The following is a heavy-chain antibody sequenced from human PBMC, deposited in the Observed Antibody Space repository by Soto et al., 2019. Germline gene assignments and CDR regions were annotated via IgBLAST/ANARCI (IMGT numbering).Heavy chain of an antibody. CDR3: ARHPNYELDY. CDR1: GYSFTSYW. V-gene: IGHV5-10-1*01. CDR2: IDPSDSYT. D-gene: IGHD1-7*01. Sequence: PGESLKISWKGSGYSFTSYWISWVRQMPGKGLEWMGRIDPSDSYTNYSPSFQGHVTISADKSISTAYLQWSSLKASDTAMYYCARHPNYELDYWGQGTLVTVSS. J-gene: IGHJ4*02.